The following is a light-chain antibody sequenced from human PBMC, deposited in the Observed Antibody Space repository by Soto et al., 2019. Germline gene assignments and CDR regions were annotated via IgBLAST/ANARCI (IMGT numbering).Light chain of an antibody. J-gene: IGKJ1*01. Sequence: EIVLTQSPATLSVSPGERATLSCRAGQSIDDKLAWYQQRPGQAPRLLIYATSTRVAGIPARFSGSGSGTEFTLTISSLQSEDSAVYFCQQYANWPKTFGQGTKVDIK. CDR3: QQYANWPKT. CDR2: ATS. V-gene: IGKV3-15*01. CDR1: QSIDDK.